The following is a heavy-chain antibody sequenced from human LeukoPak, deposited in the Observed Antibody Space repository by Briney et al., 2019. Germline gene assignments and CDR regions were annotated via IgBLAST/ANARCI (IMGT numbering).Heavy chain of an antibody. CDR2: INHSGST. J-gene: IGHJ4*02. CDR3: ATHTIFGVGY. CDR1: GGSFSGYY. Sequence: PSETLSLTCAVYGGSFSGYYWSWIRQPPGKGLEWIREINHSGSTNYNPSLKSRVTISVDTSKNQFSLKLSSVTAADTAVYYCATHTIFGVGYWGQGTLVTVSS. V-gene: IGHV4-34*01. D-gene: IGHD3-3*01.